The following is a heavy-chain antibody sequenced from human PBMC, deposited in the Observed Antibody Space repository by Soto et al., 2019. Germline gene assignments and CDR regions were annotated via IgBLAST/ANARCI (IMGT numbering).Heavy chain of an antibody. Sequence: ASLKVSCKASGYTFTIYYMHWVRRAPGQGLEWMGIINPSGGSTSYAQKFQGRVTMTRDTSTSTVYMELSSLRSEDTAVYYCARAGYCSCSSCLGAFDIWGQGTMVTVSS. D-gene: IGHD2-15*01. J-gene: IGHJ3*02. V-gene: IGHV1-46*03. CDR3: ARAGYCSCSSCLGAFDI. CDR1: GYTFTIYY. CDR2: INPSGGST.